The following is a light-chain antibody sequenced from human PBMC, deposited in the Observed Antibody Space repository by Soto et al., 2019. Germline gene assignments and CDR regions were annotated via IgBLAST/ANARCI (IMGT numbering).Light chain of an antibody. CDR2: GVS. Sequence: EIVLPQSPGTLSLSPGERATLSCRASQSVSSSYLAWYQQRPGQAPRLLIYGVSSRATGIPDRFSGSGSGTDFTLTISRLEPEDFAVYYCQQFGSSLLTFGGGTKVDIK. V-gene: IGKV3-20*01. CDR1: QSVSSSY. J-gene: IGKJ4*01. CDR3: QQFGSSLLT.